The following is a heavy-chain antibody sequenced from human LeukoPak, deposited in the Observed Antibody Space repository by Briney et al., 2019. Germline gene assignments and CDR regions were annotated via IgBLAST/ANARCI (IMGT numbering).Heavy chain of an antibody. J-gene: IGHJ3*02. D-gene: IGHD3-10*01. CDR2: ISYDGSNK. CDR1: GFTFSSYA. V-gene: IGHV3-30*18. Sequence: PGGSLRLSCAASGFTFSSYAMHWVRQAPGKGLEWVAVISYDGSNKYYADSVKGRFTISRDNSENTLYLQMNSLRVEDTAVYYCVKDWGVLPDYTADGFDIWGPGTMVTVSS. CDR3: VKDWGVLPDYTADGFDI.